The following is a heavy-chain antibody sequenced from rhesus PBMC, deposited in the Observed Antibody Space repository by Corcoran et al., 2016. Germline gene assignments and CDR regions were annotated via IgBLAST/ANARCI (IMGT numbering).Heavy chain of an antibody. V-gene: IGHV4-169*01. Sequence: QVQLQESGPGLVKPSETLSLTCAVSGGSILSSYWSWTRQATGKGLELIGRIDSRGSSYYNPSRKSRVTLSVYTYKNQCSLKLSSVTAADTAVYYCARHTVTYFDYWGQGVLVTVSS. CDR3: ARHTVTYFDY. J-gene: IGHJ4*01. CDR1: GGSILSSY. CDR2: IDSRGSS. D-gene: IGHD4-23*01.